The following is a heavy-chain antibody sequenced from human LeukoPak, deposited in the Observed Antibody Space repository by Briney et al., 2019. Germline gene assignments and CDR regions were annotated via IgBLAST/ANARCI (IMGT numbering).Heavy chain of an antibody. CDR1: GYTFTGYY. CDR3: ARRLYSSSGDPFFDP. CDR2: INPNSGGT. D-gene: IGHD6-13*01. J-gene: IGHJ5*02. Sequence: GASVKVSCKASGYTFTGYYLHWVRQAPGQGLEWMGWINPNSGGTNYAQNFQGRVTMTRVTSISTAYMELSRLRSDDTAVYYCARRLYSSSGDPFFDPWGQGTLVTVSS. V-gene: IGHV1-2*02.